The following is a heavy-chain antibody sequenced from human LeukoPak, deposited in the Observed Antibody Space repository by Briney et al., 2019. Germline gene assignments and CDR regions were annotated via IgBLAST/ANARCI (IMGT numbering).Heavy chain of an antibody. CDR1: GFTFSSYG. J-gene: IGHJ3*02. V-gene: IGHV3-30*02. D-gene: IGHD6-13*01. CDR3: ARDGQLVRGHDAFDI. CDR2: IRYDGSNK. Sequence: QTGGSLRLSCAASGFTFSSYGMHWVRQAPGKGLEWVAFIRYDGSNKYYADSVKGRFTISRDNAKNSLYLQMNSLRAEDTAVYYCARDGQLVRGHDAFDIWGQGTMVTVSS.